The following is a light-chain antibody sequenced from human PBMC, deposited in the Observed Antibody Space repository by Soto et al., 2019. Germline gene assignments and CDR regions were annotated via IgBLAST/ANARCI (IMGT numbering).Light chain of an antibody. J-gene: IGKJ4*01. V-gene: IGKV1-39*01. CDR1: QSISSH. Sequence: DIQMTQSPSSLSASVGDRVTITCRASQSISSHLNWYRQKPGQAPELLIYAGLSLQSGVPSRFSGSGSGAYLTLTITNLQPEDFATYYCQQTYSAPGTFGGGTKVEI. CDR2: AGL. CDR3: QQTYSAPGT.